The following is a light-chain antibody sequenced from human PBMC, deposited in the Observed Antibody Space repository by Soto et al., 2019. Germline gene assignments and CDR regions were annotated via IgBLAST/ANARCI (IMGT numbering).Light chain of an antibody. CDR3: QQLNSYPWT. CDR2: AAS. Sequence: IQLTQSPSSLSASVRDRVTITCRASQGISSYLAWYQQKPGKAPKLLIYAASTLQSGVPSRFSGSGSGTNFTLTIILLQPDDFATYYCQQLNSYPWTFGQGTKVEIK. J-gene: IGKJ1*01. V-gene: IGKV1-9*01. CDR1: QGISSY.